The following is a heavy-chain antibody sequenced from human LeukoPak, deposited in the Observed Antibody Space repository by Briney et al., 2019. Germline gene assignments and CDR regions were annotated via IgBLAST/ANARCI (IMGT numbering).Heavy chain of an antibody. CDR1: GYTFTSYG. J-gene: IGHJ4*02. D-gene: IGHD2/OR15-2a*01. CDR3: ATDIGFDANFDY. V-gene: IGHV1-18*01. CDR2: ISAYNGNT. Sequence: ASVKVSCKASGYTFTSYGISWVRQAPGQGLEWMGWISAYNGNTNYAQKLQGRVTMTEDTSTDTAYMELSSLRSEDTAVYYCATDIGFDANFDYWGQGTLVTVSS.